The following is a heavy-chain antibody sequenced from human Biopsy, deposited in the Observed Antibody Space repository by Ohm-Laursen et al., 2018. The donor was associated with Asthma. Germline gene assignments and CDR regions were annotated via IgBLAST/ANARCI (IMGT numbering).Heavy chain of an antibody. V-gene: IGHV1-18*01. CDR2: ISVYSGNT. CDR1: GYTFNSAG. D-gene: IGHD3-10*01. J-gene: IGHJ6*02. CDR3: ARAVDYSHYYGIDV. Sequence: ASVTVSCQTSGYTFNSAGITWVRQAPGQGLGWMGWISVYSGNTKVAQKLQDRVTMITGTSTSTAYMELRSLRSDDTAVYFCARAVDYSHYYGIDVWGQGTTVTVS.